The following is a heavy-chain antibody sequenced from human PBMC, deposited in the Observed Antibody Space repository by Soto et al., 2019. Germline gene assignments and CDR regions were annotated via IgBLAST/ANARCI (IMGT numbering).Heavy chain of an antibody. J-gene: IGHJ6*02. V-gene: IGHV3-13*01. D-gene: IGHD3-3*01. Sequence: GGSLRLSCAASGFTFSIYDMHWFRQATGKGLEWVSAIGTAGDTYYPGSVKGRFTISRENAKNSLYLQMNSLRAEDTAVYYCASLFGVGPSMDVWGQGTTVTVSS. CDR3: ASLFGVGPSMDV. CDR1: GFTFSIYD. CDR2: IGTAGDT.